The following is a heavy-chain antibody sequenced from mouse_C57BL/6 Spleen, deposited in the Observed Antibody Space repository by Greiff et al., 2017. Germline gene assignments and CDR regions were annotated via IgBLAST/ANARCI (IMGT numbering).Heavy chain of an antibody. CDR2: ISSGSSTI. D-gene: IGHD1-1*01. J-gene: IGHJ2*01. CDR3: ARTGGVVGYFDD. CDR1: GFTFSDYG. V-gene: IGHV5-17*01. Sequence: EVQLVESGGGLVKPGGSLKLSCAASGFTFSDYGMHWVRQAPEKGLEWVAYISSGSSTIYYADTVKGRFTISRDNAKNTLFLQKTSLRSEDTAMXYCARTGGVVGYFDDWGQGTTLTVSS.